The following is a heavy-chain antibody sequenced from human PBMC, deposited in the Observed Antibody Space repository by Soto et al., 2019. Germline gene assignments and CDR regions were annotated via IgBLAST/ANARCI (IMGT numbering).Heavy chain of an antibody. V-gene: IGHV1-18*01. D-gene: IGHD2-2*01. CDR2: ISAYNGNT. Sequence: GASVKVSCKASGYTFTSYGTSWVRQAPGQGLEWMGWISAYNGNTNYAQKLQGRVTMTTDTSTSTAYMELRSLRSDDTAVYYCAREDDIVVVPAASANYYYGMDVWGQGTTVTVSS. CDR3: AREDDIVVVPAASANYYYGMDV. CDR1: GYTFTSYG. J-gene: IGHJ6*02.